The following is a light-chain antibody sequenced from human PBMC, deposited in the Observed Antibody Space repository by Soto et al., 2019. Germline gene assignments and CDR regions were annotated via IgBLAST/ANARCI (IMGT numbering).Light chain of an antibody. CDR1: QTLSDY. V-gene: IGKV1-5*03. CDR3: QQYKSYPWT. Sequence: DIQMTQSPSTLSASVGDRVTITCRASQTLSDYLDWYQQKPGKAPKLLIYRESTLESGVPSRFGGGGSGTEFSLTISSLQPDDFATYSCQQYKSYPWTFGQGTKVEI. CDR2: RES. J-gene: IGKJ1*01.